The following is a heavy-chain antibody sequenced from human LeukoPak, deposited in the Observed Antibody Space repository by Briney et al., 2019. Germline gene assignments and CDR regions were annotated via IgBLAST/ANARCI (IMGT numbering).Heavy chain of an antibody. D-gene: IGHD3-16*01. CDR3: AKTAMIKIIMTTYPKGLNY. CDR2: IYYSGST. Sequence: SETLSLTCTVSGGSISSSSYYWGWIRQPPGKGLEWIGSIYYSGSTYYNPSLKSRVTISVGTSKNQFSLKLSSVTAADTAVYYCAKTAMIKIIMTTYPKGLNYWGQGTLVTVSS. CDR1: GGSISSSSYY. J-gene: IGHJ4*02. V-gene: IGHV4-39*01.